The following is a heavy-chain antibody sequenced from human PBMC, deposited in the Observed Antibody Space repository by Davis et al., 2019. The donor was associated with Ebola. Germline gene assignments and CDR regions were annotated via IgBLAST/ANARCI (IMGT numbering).Heavy chain of an antibody. CDR3: AKGGYGDLDDAFDI. Sequence: GESLQISCAASGFTFSSYGMHWVRQAPGKGLEWVAVISYDGSNKYYADSVKGRFTISRDNSKNTMYLQMNSLRAEDTAVYYCAKGGYGDLDDAFDIWGQGTMVTVSS. V-gene: IGHV3-30*18. CDR1: GFTFSSYG. D-gene: IGHD4-17*01. CDR2: ISYDGSNK. J-gene: IGHJ3*02.